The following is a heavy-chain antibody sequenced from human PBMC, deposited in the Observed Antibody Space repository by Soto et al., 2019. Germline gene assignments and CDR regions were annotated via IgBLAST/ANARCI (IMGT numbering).Heavy chain of an antibody. CDR1: GGSISSGGYY. CDR3: ARDSSPAVGDYYFDY. CDR2: IYYSGST. D-gene: IGHD3-10*01. J-gene: IGHJ4*02. Sequence: QVQLQESGPGLVKPSQTLSLTCTVSGGSISSGGYYWSWIRQHPGKGLEWIGYIYYSGSTYYNPSLKRRVTISVDTSKNQFSLKLSSVTAADTAVYYCARDSSPAVGDYYFDYWGQGTLVTVSS. V-gene: IGHV4-31*03.